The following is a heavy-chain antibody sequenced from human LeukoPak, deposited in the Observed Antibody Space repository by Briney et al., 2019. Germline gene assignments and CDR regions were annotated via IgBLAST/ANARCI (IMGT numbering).Heavy chain of an antibody. Sequence: SETLSLTCIVSGGSIDSGSYYWGWIRQPPGKGLEWIGSMHYSGSTYYNPSLKSRVTMSVDTSKYEFYLTLTSVTAADTAIYYCARDYNFSAFDLWGQGTMVTVSS. CDR3: ARDYNFSAFDL. J-gene: IGHJ3*01. V-gene: IGHV4-39*07. CDR2: MHYSGST. D-gene: IGHD1-20*01. CDR1: GGSIDSGSYY.